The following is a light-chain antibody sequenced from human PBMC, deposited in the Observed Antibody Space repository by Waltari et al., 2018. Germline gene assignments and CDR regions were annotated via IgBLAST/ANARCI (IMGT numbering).Light chain of an antibody. CDR2: EGN. J-gene: IGLJ2*01. V-gene: IGLV2-23*01. CDR3: CSYAGSSILV. Sequence: QSALTQPASVSGSPGQSVTISCTGTSSDVGKFTLVSWYHQHPGKAPKLMIYEGNKRPSGISNRFSGSKSGNTASLTISGLQAEDEANYYCCSYAGSSILVFGGGTKLTVL. CDR1: SSDVGKFTL.